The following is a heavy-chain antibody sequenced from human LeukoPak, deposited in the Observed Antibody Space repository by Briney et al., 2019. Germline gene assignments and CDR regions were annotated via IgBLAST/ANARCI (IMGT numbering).Heavy chain of an antibody. CDR1: GVTFSIDA. J-gene: IGHJ4*02. CDR3: ARIGSCWYRFDY. Sequence: PGGSLRLSCVASGVTFSIDAMSWVRQAPGKGLEWVSVVSGSGSSRYSADSVKGRFTISRDNSKNTLFLQMNSLRSFTTVVYYCARIGSCWYRFDYWGQGTLVTVSS. CDR2: VSGSGSSR. V-gene: IGHV3-23*01. D-gene: IGHD6-13*01.